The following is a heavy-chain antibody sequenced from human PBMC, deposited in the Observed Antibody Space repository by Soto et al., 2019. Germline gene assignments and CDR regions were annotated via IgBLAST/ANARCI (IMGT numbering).Heavy chain of an antibody. CDR3: ARRNFGDYDHYFDS. V-gene: IGHV4-59*01. Sequence: SETLSLTCTVSGGSISSYYWSWIRQHPGKGLEWIGYIYYSGSTNYNPSLKSRVSISVDMSKNQFSLKLSSVTAADTAVYYCARRNFGDYDHYFDSWGQGTLVTVSS. D-gene: IGHD4-17*01. CDR2: IYYSGST. CDR1: GGSISSYY. J-gene: IGHJ4*02.